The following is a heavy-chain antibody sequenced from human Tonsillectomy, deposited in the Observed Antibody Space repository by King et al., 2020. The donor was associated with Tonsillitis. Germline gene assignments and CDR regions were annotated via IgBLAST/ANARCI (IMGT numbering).Heavy chain of an antibody. CDR1: GFTFSSYG. V-gene: IGHV3-33*08. CDR2: IWYDGSKK. J-gene: IGHJ3*02. Sequence: QLVQSGGGVVQPGKSLRLSCAASGFTFSSYGMHWVRQAPGKGLEWVAGIWYDGSKKYYAESVKGRFAISRDNSKNTLYVQMNSLRAEDTAVYFCAANGREGAFDIWGQGTMVTVSS. D-gene: IGHD1-26*01. CDR3: AANGREGAFDI.